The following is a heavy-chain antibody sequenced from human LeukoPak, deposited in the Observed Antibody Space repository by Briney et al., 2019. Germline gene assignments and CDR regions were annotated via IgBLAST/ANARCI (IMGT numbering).Heavy chain of an antibody. CDR2: ISGSGGST. J-gene: IGHJ4*02. D-gene: IGHD4-23*01. CDR1: GFTFSSYA. Sequence: PGGSLRLSCAASGFTFSSYAMSWVRQAPGKGLEWVSAISGSGGSTYYADSVKGRFTIPRDNSKNTLYLQMNSLRAEDTAVYYCAKDYGGNSRFDYWGQGTLVTVSS. CDR3: AKDYGGNSRFDY. V-gene: IGHV3-23*01.